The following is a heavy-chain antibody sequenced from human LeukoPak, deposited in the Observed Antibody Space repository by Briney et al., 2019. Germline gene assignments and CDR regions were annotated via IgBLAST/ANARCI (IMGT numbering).Heavy chain of an antibody. CDR3: ARGGFIAAAGDY. D-gene: IGHD6-13*01. CDR2: IYHSGST. CDR1: GGSISSGGYY. J-gene: IGHJ4*02. V-gene: IGHV4-30-2*01. Sequence: SQTLSLTCTVSGGSISSGGYYWSWIRQPPGKGLEWIGYIYHSGSTYYNPSLKSRVTISVDRSKNQFSLKLSSVTAADTAVYYCARGGFIAAAGDYWGQGTLVTVSS.